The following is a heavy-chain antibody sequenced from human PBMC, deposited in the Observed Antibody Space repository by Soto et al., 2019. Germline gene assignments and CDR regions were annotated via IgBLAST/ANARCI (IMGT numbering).Heavy chain of an antibody. CDR2: LYSGGNT. D-gene: IGHD3-22*01. V-gene: IGHV3-53*01. CDR3: ARIEVSYSRGHPFDS. Sequence: EVQLVESGGGLIQPGGSLRLSCAVSGFTVSRSYMNWVRQAPGKGLGWVSVLYSGGNTYYADSVKGRFTISSDNSKNTLYLQMNSLRADDTAVYYCARIEVSYSRGHPFDSWGQGTLVTVSS. CDR1: GFTVSRSY. J-gene: IGHJ4*02.